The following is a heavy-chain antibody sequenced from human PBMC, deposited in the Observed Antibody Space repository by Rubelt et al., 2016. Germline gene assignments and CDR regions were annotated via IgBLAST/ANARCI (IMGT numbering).Heavy chain of an antibody. J-gene: IGHJ5*02. CDR1: GYAFNSYG. D-gene: IGHD1-1*01. CDR3: ARDTYGTGRNNWFDP. CDR2: ISAKNGKT. Sequence: SSGEVKKPGASVKVSCKASGYAFNSYGISWVRQAPGQGLEWMGWISAKNGKTDYAQRVQGRVTMTTDTSTSTAYMELSSLTSDDTAMYYCARDTYGTGRNNWFDPWGQGTLVIVSP. V-gene: IGHV1-18*01.